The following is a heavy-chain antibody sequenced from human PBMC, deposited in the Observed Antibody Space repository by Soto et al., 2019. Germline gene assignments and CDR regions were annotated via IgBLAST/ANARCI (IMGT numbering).Heavy chain of an antibody. D-gene: IGHD2-2*01. Sequence: QITLKESGPTLVKPTQTLTLTCIFSGFSFSADGVGVGWIRQPPGKALEWLALIYWDDATRYSPSLKSRLTITKDTSKNQVVLTMNNMDPVDTATYYCAHAYGGTSWPNDAFDVWGQGTVVTVSS. J-gene: IGHJ3*01. CDR3: AHAYGGTSWPNDAFDV. V-gene: IGHV2-5*02. CDR2: IYWDDAT. CDR1: GFSFSADGVG.